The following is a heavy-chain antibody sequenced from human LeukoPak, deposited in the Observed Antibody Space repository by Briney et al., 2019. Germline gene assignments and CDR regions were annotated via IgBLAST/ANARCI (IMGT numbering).Heavy chain of an antibody. CDR2: IGSDDSNK. Sequence: QTGGSLRLSCAASGFTLSNYGIHWVRQAPGKGLEWVAKIGSDDSNKHYADSVMGRFTISRDNSKDTLYLQMNSLRAEDTAVYYCAKDGGSLGEVRDWGQGTLVTVSS. J-gene: IGHJ4*02. V-gene: IGHV3-33*03. D-gene: IGHD3-16*01. CDR1: GFTLSNYG. CDR3: AKDGGSLGEVRD.